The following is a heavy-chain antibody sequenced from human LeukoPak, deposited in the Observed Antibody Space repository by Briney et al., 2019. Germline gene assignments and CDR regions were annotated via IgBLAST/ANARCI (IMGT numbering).Heavy chain of an antibody. Sequence: PGGSLRLSCAASGFTFSSYSMNWVRQAPGKGLEWVSGISWNSGSIGYADSVKGRFTISRDNAKNSLYLQMNSLRAEDTALYYCAKGSTRLLPNWFDPWGQGTLVTVSS. J-gene: IGHJ5*02. CDR2: ISWNSGSI. D-gene: IGHD2/OR15-2a*01. CDR1: GFTFSSYS. V-gene: IGHV3-9*01. CDR3: AKGSTRLLPNWFDP.